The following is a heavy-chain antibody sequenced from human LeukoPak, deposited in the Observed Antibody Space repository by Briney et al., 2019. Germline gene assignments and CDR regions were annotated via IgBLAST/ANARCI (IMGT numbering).Heavy chain of an antibody. V-gene: IGHV1-8*03. CDR1: GYTFTSYD. Sequence: ASVKVSCKASGYTFTSYDINWVRQATGQGFEWMGWMNPNSGNTGYAQKFQGRVTITRNTSISTAYMELSSLRSEDTAVYYCARGTKQATLRYFDWLLEYNWFNPWGQGTLVTVSS. CDR2: MNPNSGNT. J-gene: IGHJ5*02. D-gene: IGHD3-9*01. CDR3: ARGTKQATLRYFDWLLEYNWFNP.